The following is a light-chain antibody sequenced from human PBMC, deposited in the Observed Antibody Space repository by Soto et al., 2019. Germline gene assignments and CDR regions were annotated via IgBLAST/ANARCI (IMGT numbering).Light chain of an antibody. CDR2: GAS. CDR3: QQYYSTPWT. J-gene: IGKJ1*01. V-gene: IGKV3-20*01. Sequence: EIGLIQSPAILSLSPGESATISCRASQSVTSNYLAWYQQKPGQAPRLLIYGASSRATGIPDRFSGSGSGTEFTLTISSLHAEDVAVYYCQQYYSTPWTFGQGTKVDI. CDR1: QSVTSNY.